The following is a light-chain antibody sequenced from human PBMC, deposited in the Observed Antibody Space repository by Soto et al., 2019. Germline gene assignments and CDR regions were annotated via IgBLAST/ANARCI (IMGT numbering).Light chain of an antibody. CDR2: GAS. V-gene: IGKV3-20*01. CDR3: QQYGSSQYT. Sequence: EIVLTQSPGTLSLSPGERATLSCRASQSVSSSYLAGYQQKPAQAPRLLIYGASSRATGIPDRFSGSGSGTDFTLTISRLEPEDFAVYYCQQYGSSQYTFGQGTKLEIK. J-gene: IGKJ2*01. CDR1: QSVSSSY.